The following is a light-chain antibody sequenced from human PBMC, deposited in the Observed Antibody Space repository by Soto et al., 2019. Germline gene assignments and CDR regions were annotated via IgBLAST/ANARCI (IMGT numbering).Light chain of an antibody. CDR1: QSISSW. V-gene: IGKV1-5*03. CDR2: KAS. J-gene: IGKJ1*01. CDR3: QQYSNYPRT. Sequence: DIQMTQSPSTLSASVGGRVTITCRASQSISSWLAWYQQKPGKAPKVLIHKASSLESGVPSRFSGSGSGTEFTLTISSLQPDDFATYYCQQYSNYPRTFGQGTKVEIK.